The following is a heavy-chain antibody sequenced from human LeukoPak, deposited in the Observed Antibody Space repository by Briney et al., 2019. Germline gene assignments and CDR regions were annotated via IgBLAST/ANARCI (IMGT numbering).Heavy chain of an antibody. CDR3: AKDPIAVAGNNYYGMEV. CDR2: ISSDGSNK. D-gene: IGHD6-19*01. J-gene: IGHJ6*02. Sequence: LAGGSLRLSCAASGFTFSSYGMYWVRQAPGKGLEWLAVISSDGSNKYYADSVKGRFTISRDNSKNTLYLQMNSLRAEDTAVYYCAKDPIAVAGNNYYGMEVWGQGTTVSVSS. V-gene: IGHV3-30*18. CDR1: GFTFSSYG.